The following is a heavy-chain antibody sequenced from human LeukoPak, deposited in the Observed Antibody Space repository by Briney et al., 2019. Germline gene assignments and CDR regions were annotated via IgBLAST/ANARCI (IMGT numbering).Heavy chain of an antibody. D-gene: IGHD2-15*01. Sequence: GGSLRLSCTASGFTFSSIALTWVRQAPGKGLEWVSTIRSNGDTAYNADSVKGRFTISRDNSKNTLYLQMNSLRAEDTAVYYCARLYGSYPGWFDPWGQGTLVTVSS. CDR3: ARLYGSYPGWFDP. CDR2: IRSNGDTA. J-gene: IGHJ5*02. V-gene: IGHV3-23*01. CDR1: GFTFSSIA.